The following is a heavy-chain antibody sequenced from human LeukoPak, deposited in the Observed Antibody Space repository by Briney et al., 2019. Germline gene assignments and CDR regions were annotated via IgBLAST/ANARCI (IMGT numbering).Heavy chain of an antibody. V-gene: IGHV3-30*18. CDR3: TKEPNPYSSGWYFQH. J-gene: IGHJ1*01. D-gene: IGHD6-25*01. CDR1: GFTFRNYG. Sequence: GGSLRLSCVASGFTFRNYGMQWVRQAPGKGPEWVAVVSHDGSTTFYADSVKGRFTISRDNSKNRLDLQMNSLRAEDTAVYYCTKEPNPYSSGWYFQHWGQGTLVTVSS. CDR2: VSHDGSTT.